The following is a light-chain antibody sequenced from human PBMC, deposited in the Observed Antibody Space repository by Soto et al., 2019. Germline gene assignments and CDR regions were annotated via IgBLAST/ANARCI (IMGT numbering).Light chain of an antibody. CDR3: QQYYDIPWT. V-gene: IGKV4-1*01. J-gene: IGKJ1*01. CDR2: WAS. Sequence: DIVMTQSPDSLAVSLGERATINCKSSQSVLYSSNNKNYLAWYQQKPGQPPKLLIYWASTRESGVPDRFSGSGYGTDFTLTISSLQAEDVAVYHCQQYYDIPWTFGQGTKVEIK. CDR1: QSVLYSSNNKNY.